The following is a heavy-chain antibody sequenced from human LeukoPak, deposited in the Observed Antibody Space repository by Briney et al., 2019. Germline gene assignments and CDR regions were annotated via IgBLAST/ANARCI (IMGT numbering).Heavy chain of an antibody. J-gene: IGHJ4*02. CDR2: ISAYNGNT. Sequence: GASVKVSCKASGYTFTSYGISWVRQAPGQGLEWMGWISAYNGNTNYAQKFQGRVTMTRDTSISTAYMELSRLRSEDTAVYYCARAMVRGVRAIDYWGQGTLVTVSS. CDR1: GYTFTSYG. D-gene: IGHD3-10*01. V-gene: IGHV1-18*01. CDR3: ARAMVRGVRAIDY.